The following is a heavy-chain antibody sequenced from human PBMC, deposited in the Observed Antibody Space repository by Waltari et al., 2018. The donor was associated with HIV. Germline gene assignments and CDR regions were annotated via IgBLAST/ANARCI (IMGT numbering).Heavy chain of an antibody. Sequence: EVLLVESGGGLGKPGGSLRLSCEASGFTFSDAWMSWGRQAPGKGLEWVGRIKSNTDGGTTDYAAPVKGRFTISRDDSKTTLYLEMNSLKTEDTAVYYCTTVGGGTRDYWGQGTLITVSS. CDR1: GFTFSDAW. CDR2: IKSNTDGGTT. J-gene: IGHJ4*02. D-gene: IGHD3-16*01. CDR3: TTVGGGTRDY. V-gene: IGHV3-15*01.